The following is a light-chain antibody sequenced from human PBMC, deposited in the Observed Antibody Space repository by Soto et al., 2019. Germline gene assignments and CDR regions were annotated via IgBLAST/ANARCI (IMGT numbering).Light chain of an antibody. Sequence: QSVLTQPPSVSAAPGQRVDISCSGGGSNLANHVATWYQQLPGKAPKLLLYYDGVLASGVSDRFSGSRSVSASSLAISGLPYEDAATYYCASGDDSHHSLLFGGGTKLTVL. CDR3: ASGDDSHHSLL. V-gene: IGLV1-36*01. J-gene: IGLJ2*01. CDR1: GSNLANHV. CDR2: YDG.